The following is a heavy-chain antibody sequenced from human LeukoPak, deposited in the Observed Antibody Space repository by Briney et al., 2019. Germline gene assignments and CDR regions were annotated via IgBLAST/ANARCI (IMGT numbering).Heavy chain of an antibody. Sequence: PGGSLRLSCAASGFTFSNYGMHWVRQAPGKGLEWVAVISYDGSNKYYADSVKGRFTVSRDNAKNSLYLQMNSLRVEDTAVYYCTRDSGRFRLDYWGQGILVTVSS. D-gene: IGHD6-19*01. CDR1: GFTFSNYG. J-gene: IGHJ4*02. CDR3: TRDSGRFRLDY. CDR2: ISYDGSNK. V-gene: IGHV3-30*03.